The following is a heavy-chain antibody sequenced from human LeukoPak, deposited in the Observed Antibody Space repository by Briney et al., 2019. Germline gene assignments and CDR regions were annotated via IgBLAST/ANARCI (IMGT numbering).Heavy chain of an antibody. V-gene: IGHV4-34*01. D-gene: IGHD5-18*01. Sequence: PSETLSLTCAVYGGSFSGYYWSWIRQPPGKGLEWMGEINHSGSTNYNPSLKSRVTISVDTSKNQFSLKLSSVTAADTAVYYCAKYSYGYWFDPWGQGTLVTVSS. J-gene: IGHJ5*02. CDR2: INHSGST. CDR1: GGSFSGYY. CDR3: AKYSYGYWFDP.